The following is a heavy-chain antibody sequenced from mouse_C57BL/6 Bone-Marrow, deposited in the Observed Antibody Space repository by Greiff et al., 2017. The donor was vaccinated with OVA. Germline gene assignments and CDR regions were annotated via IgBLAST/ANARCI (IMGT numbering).Heavy chain of an antibody. CDR2: IYPGGGYT. J-gene: IGHJ1*03. CDR3: ARLDGYWYFDV. CDR1: GYTFTNYW. D-gene: IGHD2-3*01. V-gene: IGHV1-63*01. Sequence: QVQLQQSGAELVRPGTSVKMSCKASGYTFTNYWIGWAKQRPGHGLEWIGDIYPGGGYTNYNEKFKGKATLTADKSSSTAYMQFSSLTSDDSAIDYCARLDGYWYFDVWGTGTTVTVSS.